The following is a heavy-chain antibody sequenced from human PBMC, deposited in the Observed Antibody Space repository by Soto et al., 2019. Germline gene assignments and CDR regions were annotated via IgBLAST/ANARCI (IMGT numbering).Heavy chain of an antibody. J-gene: IGHJ4*02. CDR2: IYYSGST. CDR1: GGSISSGDYY. D-gene: IGHD3-10*01. Sequence: QVQLQESGPGLVKPSQTLSLTCTVSGGSISSGDYYWSWIRQPPGKGLEWIGYIYYSGSTYYKPSLMSRVTISLDTSKNQFSLKLSSVTAADTAVYYCARGDYGSGASYDYWGQGTLVTVSS. V-gene: IGHV4-30-4*01. CDR3: ARGDYGSGASYDY.